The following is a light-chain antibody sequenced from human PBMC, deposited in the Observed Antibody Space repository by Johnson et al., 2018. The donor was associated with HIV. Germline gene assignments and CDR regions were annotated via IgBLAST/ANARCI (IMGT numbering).Light chain of an antibody. CDR2: DNN. CDR1: SSNIGNNY. CDR3: GTWDSSLSAGQV. J-gene: IGLJ1*01. Sequence: SVLTQPPSVSAAPGQKVTISCSGSSSNIGNNYVSWYQHLPGAAPKLLIYDNNKRPSGIPDRFSGSKSGTSATLGITGLQTGDEADYYCGTWDSSLSAGQVFGTGTKVTVL. V-gene: IGLV1-51*01.